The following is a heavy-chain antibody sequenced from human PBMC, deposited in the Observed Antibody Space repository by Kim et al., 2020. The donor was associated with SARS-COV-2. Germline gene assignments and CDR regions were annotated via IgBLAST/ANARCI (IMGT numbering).Heavy chain of an antibody. CDR3: ARVGAHYYDSSGSRIRWFDP. Sequence: SETLSLTCTVSGGSISSYYWSWIRQPPGKGLEWIGYIYYSGSTNYNPSLKSRVTISVDTSKNQFSLKLSSVTAADTAVYYCARVGAHYYDSSGSRIRWFDPWGQGTLVTVSS. V-gene: IGHV4-59*13. J-gene: IGHJ5*02. CDR2: IYYSGST. CDR1: GGSISSYY. D-gene: IGHD3-22*01.